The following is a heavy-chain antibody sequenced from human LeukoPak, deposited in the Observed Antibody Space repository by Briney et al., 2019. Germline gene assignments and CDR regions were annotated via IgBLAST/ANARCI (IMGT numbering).Heavy chain of an antibody. V-gene: IGHV3-30*18. CDR2: ISYDGSNK. CDR3: AKDLPHSSSPPAD. J-gene: IGHJ4*02. D-gene: IGHD6-13*01. Sequence: GGSLRLSCAASGLTFSSYGMHWVRQAPGKELEWVAVISYDGSNKYYADSVKGRFTISRDNSKNTLYLQMNSLRAEDTAVYYCAKDLPHSSSPPADWGQGTLVTVSS. CDR1: GLTFSSYG.